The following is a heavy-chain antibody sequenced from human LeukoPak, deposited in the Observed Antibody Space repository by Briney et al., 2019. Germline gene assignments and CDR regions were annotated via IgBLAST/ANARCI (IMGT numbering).Heavy chain of an antibody. J-gene: IGHJ4*01. CDR1: GFSFSNYV. V-gene: IGHV3-33*01. Sequence: GGSLRLSCTTSGFSFSNYVMHRVRQAPGKGLEWVALIWYDETNKYYADSVKGRFTVSRDNSKNTLFLQMNRLRVEDTAVYYCASSYYDILTGPTELDYWGQGTLVTVSS. CDR3: ASSYYDILTGPTELDY. D-gene: IGHD3-9*01. CDR2: IWYDETNK.